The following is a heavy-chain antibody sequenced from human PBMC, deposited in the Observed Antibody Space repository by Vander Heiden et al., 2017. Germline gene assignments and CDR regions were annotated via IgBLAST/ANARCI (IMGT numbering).Heavy chain of an antibody. V-gene: IGHV3-23*01. Sequence: EVPLLESGGGLVPPGGSMRLSCAASGFTLSSSAMSWVRQAPGKGLEWVSAISGSGGSTYYADSVKGRFTISRDNSKNTLYLQMNSLRAEDTAVYYCAKEGSGWYPGYFDYWGQGTLVTVSS. CDR2: ISGSGGST. D-gene: IGHD6-19*01. CDR3: AKEGSGWYPGYFDY. CDR1: GFTLSSSA. J-gene: IGHJ4*02.